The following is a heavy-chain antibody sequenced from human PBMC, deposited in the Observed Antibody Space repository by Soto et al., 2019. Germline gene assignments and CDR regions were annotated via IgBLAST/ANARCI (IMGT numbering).Heavy chain of an antibody. V-gene: IGHV4-59*01. Sequence: QVQLQESGPGLVKPSETLSLTCTVSGGPIRSYYWSWIRQPPGKGLEWIGYIYYSGSTNYNPSLKSRVTISVDTSKTQFSLKVSSVTAADTAVYYCARHYCSGGSCYLDYYYYMDVWGKGTTVTVSS. CDR2: IYYSGST. J-gene: IGHJ6*03. CDR3: ARHYCSGGSCYLDYYYYMDV. D-gene: IGHD2-15*01. CDR1: GGPIRSYY.